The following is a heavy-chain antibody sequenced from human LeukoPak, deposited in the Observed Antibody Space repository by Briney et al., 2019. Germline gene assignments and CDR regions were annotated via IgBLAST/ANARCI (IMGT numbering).Heavy chain of an antibody. CDR1: GYSFTSYW. CDR3: ARQFTIFGVVAGALDY. D-gene: IGHD3-3*01. CDR2: IYPGDSDT. J-gene: IGHJ4*02. Sequence: GESLKISCKGSGYSFTSYWIGWVRQIPGKGLEWMGIIYPGDSDTRYSPSFQGQVTISADKSISTAYLQWSSLKASDTAMYYGARQFTIFGVVAGALDYWGQGTLVTVSS. V-gene: IGHV5-51*01.